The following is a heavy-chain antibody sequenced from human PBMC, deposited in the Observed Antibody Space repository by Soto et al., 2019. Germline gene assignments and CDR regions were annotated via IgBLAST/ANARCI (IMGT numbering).Heavy chain of an antibody. CDR3: ARDRGSSSWYSGWFDP. Sequence: PSETLSLTCTVSGGSISSYYWSWIRQPPGKGLEWIGYIYYSGSTNYNPSLKSRVTISVDTSKNQFSLKLSSVTAADTAVYYCARDRGSSSWYSGWFDPWGQGTLVTVSS. J-gene: IGHJ5*02. V-gene: IGHV4-59*01. D-gene: IGHD6-13*01. CDR2: IYYSGST. CDR1: GGSISSYY.